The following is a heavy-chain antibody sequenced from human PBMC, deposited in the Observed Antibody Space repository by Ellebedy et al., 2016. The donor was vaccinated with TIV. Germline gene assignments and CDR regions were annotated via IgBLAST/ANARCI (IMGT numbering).Heavy chain of an antibody. CDR1: AGSITTGGYY. CDR3: AREKKASMAAAGIPLYSGMDI. D-gene: IGHD6-13*01. J-gene: IGHJ6*02. V-gene: IGHV4-31*03. CDR2: IYYSGST. Sequence: SETLSLXXTVSAGSITTGGYYCSWILQHPGKGLEWIGYIYYSGSTYYNPSLKSRVTISVDTSKNQFSLKLSSVTAADTAVYYCAREKKASMAAAGIPLYSGMDIWGQGTTVTVSS.